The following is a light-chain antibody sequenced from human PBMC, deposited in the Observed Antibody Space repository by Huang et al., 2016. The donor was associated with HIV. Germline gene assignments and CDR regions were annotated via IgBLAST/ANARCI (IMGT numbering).Light chain of an antibody. CDR2: WAS. CDR3: HQYYNTPYT. Sequence: DIVMTQSPDSLAVSLGERATINCKSSQSVLDNSNNKNCLAWFQQKPGQPPRLLIYWASSRESGVPDRVSGSGSGTDFTLTISSLQAEDVAVYYCHQYYNTPYTFGQGTKLEIK. J-gene: IGKJ2*01. CDR1: QSVLDNSNNKNC. V-gene: IGKV4-1*01.